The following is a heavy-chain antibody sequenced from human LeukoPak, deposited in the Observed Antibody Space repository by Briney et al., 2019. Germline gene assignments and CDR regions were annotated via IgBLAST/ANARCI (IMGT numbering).Heavy chain of an antibody. D-gene: IGHD2-15*01. Sequence: GGSLRLSCAASRFTFSRYGMHWVRQAPGKGLEWVAVISYDGSNKYYADSVKGRFTISRDNSKNTLYLQMNSLRAEDTAVYYCAKDRDIVVVVAATPDYWGQGTLVTVSS. CDR1: RFTFSRYG. J-gene: IGHJ4*02. V-gene: IGHV3-30*18. CDR2: ISYDGSNK. CDR3: AKDRDIVVVVAATPDY.